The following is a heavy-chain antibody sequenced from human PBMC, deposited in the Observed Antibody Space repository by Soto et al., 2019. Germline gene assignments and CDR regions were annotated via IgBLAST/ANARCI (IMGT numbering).Heavy chain of an antibody. J-gene: IGHJ6*02. D-gene: IGHD5-18*01. CDR3: ARRGYSYGLLYYYGMDV. CDR1: GGSISSSNW. Sequence: SETLSLTCAVSGGSISSSNWWSWVRQPPGKGLEWIGEIYHSGSTNYNPSLKTRVTISVDKSKNQFSLKLSSVTAADTAVYYCARRGYSYGLLYYYGMDVWGQGTTVTVSS. V-gene: IGHV4-4*02. CDR2: IYHSGST.